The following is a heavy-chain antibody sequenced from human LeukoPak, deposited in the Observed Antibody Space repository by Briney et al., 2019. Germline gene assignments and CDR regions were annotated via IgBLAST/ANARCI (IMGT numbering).Heavy chain of an antibody. Sequence: SETLSLTCTVSGYSVSSGYYWGWIRQPPGKGLEWIASIYHSGDTYYNPSLRSRVTISLDTSKNQLSLKPSSVTAADTAVYYCARSKAHLSTSWYGNWFDPWGQGTLVTVSS. CDR3: ARSKAHLSTSWYGNWFDP. V-gene: IGHV4-38-2*02. J-gene: IGHJ5*02. CDR2: IYHSGDT. D-gene: IGHD2-2*01. CDR1: GYSVSSGYY.